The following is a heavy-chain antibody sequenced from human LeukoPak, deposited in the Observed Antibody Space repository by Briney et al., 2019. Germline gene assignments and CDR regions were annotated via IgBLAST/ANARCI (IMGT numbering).Heavy chain of an antibody. D-gene: IGHD3-10*01. CDR1: GFTFSSYA. J-gene: IGHJ4*02. V-gene: IGHV3-23*01. CDR2: ISGRGGST. Sequence: GGSLRLSCAASGFTFSSYAMSWVRQAPGKGLEWVSAISGRGGSTYYADSVKGRFTISRDNSKNTLYLQMNSLRAEDTAVYYCAKGGLWFGEPNFDYWGQGTLVTVSS. CDR3: AKGGLWFGEPNFDY.